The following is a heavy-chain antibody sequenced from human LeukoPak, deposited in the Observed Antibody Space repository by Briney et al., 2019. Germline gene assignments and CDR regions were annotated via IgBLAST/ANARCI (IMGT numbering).Heavy chain of an antibody. V-gene: IGHV3-21*01. J-gene: IGHJ4*02. CDR2: ISSSSSYI. D-gene: IGHD6-13*01. Sequence: GGSLRLSCAASGFTFSSYSMNWVRQAPGKGLEWVSSISSSSSYIYYADSVKGRFTISRDNAKNSLYLQMNSLRAEDTAVYYCARVASHSSSWYFGPLEVPSDYWGQGTLVTVSS. CDR3: ARVASHSSSWYFGPLEVPSDY. CDR1: GFTFSSYS.